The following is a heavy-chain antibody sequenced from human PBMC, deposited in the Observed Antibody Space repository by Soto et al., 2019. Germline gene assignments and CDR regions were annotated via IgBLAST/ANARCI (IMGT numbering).Heavy chain of an antibody. CDR1: GGSISSGGYY. CDR2: IYYSGST. V-gene: IGHV4-31*03. D-gene: IGHD2-2*01. Sequence: SETLSLTCTVSGGSISSGGYYWSWIRQHPGKGLEWIGYIYYSGSTYYNPSLKSRVTISVDTSKNQFSLKLSSVTAADTAVYYCARGGGCSSTSCSNNWFDPWGQGTLVTVSS. CDR3: ARGGGCSSTSCSNNWFDP. J-gene: IGHJ5*02.